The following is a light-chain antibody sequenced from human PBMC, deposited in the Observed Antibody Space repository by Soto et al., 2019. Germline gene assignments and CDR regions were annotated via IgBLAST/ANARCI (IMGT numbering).Light chain of an antibody. Sequence: DVQMTQSPSSLSASVGDRVTITCRTSQNIATSLNWYQHKPGRAPNLLIYAASSLQSGVPSRFSGSGSGTDFTLTISSLQPEDFATYYCQQSYSMPYTFGQGTRLEIK. V-gene: IGKV1-39*01. CDR3: QQSYSMPYT. J-gene: IGKJ2*01. CDR2: AAS. CDR1: QNIATS.